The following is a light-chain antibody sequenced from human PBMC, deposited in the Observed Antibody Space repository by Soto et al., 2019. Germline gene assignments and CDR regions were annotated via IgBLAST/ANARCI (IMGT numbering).Light chain of an antibody. Sequence: SVRTQPPSASGSPGQRVTISCSGSYSNVGSNAVNWYQQLPGTAPTLLIYSNNERLSGVPDRFSGSKSGTSASPAISGLQSEDEADYYCATWDDSLSGYVFGTGTTV. J-gene: IGLJ1*01. CDR3: ATWDDSLSGYV. CDR1: YSNVGSNA. V-gene: IGLV1-44*01. CDR2: SNN.